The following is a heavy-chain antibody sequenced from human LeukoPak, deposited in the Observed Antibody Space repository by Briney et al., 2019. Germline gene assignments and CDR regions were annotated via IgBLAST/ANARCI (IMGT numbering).Heavy chain of an antibody. Sequence: ASVKVSCKASGYTFTSYYMHWVRQAPGQGLEWMGIINPSGGSTSYAQKFQGGVTMTRDTSTRTVYMELSSLRSEDTAVYYCARDIVVVPAAIGGLDYWGQGTLVTVSS. J-gene: IGHJ4*02. V-gene: IGHV1-46*01. CDR3: ARDIVVVPAAIGGLDY. CDR1: GYTFTSYY. CDR2: INPSGGST. D-gene: IGHD2-2*02.